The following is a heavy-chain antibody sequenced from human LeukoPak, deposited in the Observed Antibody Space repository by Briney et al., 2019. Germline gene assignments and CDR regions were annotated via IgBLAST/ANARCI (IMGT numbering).Heavy chain of an antibody. D-gene: IGHD5-12*01. V-gene: IGHV3-23*01. CDR3: AKGGYDYVEIGYFDF. CDR1: GFRFSNYA. Sequence: GGSLRLSCAASGFRFSNYAMSWVRQAPGKGLEWVSVIIASSGSTFYADPVKGRFTISRDNSKNTLYLQMNSLRDEDTAVYYCAKGGYDYVEIGYFDFWGQGTLVTVSS. J-gene: IGHJ4*02. CDR2: IIASSGST.